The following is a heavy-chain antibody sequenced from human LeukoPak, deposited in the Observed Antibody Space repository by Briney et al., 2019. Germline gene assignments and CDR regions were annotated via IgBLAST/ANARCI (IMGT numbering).Heavy chain of an antibody. J-gene: IGHJ4*02. CDR2: LKEDGSEK. Sequence: GGSLRLSCAASGFTFSSYGMRWVGQAPGKGLEWVANLKEDGSEKYYVDSVKGRFTISRDNAKNSLYLQMNSLRAEDTAVYYCARVLQWLPRYSDYWGQGTLVTVSS. V-gene: IGHV3-7*01. CDR3: ARVLQWLPRYSDY. D-gene: IGHD6-19*01. CDR1: GFTFSSYG.